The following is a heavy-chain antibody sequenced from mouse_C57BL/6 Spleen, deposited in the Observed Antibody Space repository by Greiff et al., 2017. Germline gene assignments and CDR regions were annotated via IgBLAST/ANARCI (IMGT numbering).Heavy chain of an antibody. J-gene: IGHJ2*01. CDR2: IDPSDSYT. CDR3: ARPHFDY. CDR1: GYTFTSYW. V-gene: IGHV1-50*01. Sequence: QVQLQQPGAELVKPGASVKLSCKASGYTFTSYWMQWVKQRPGQGLEWIGEIDPSDSYTNYNQKFKGKATLTVDTSSSTAYMQLSSLTSEDSAVYCCARPHFDYWGQGTTLTVSS.